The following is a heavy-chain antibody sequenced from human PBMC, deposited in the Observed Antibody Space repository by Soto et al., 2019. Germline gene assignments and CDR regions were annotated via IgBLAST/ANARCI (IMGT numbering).Heavy chain of an antibody. CDR3: AKGYTTVIYYGMDV. J-gene: IGHJ6*02. D-gene: IGHD4-4*01. V-gene: IGHV3-23*01. Sequence: EVQLLESGGGLVQPGGSLRLSCAASGFTFGNYAMTWVRQAPGKGLEWVSAISGSGEKTYDADSVKGRFTISRDNSTNTLYLQMNSLRAEDTAVFYCAKGYTTVIYYGMDVWGQGTTVTVSS. CDR2: ISGSGEKT. CDR1: GFTFGNYA.